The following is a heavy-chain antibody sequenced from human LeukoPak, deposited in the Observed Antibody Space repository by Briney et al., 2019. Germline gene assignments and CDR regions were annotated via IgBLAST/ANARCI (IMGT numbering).Heavy chain of an antibody. V-gene: IGHV6-1*01. CDR3: AIRSNSSGWLRSFGAFDI. CDR1: GDSVSSNSVA. Sequence: SQTLSLTCAISGDSVSSNSVAWNWIRQSPSRGLEWLGRTYYMSKWYHEYAVSVKGRIVIDPDTSKNQFSLQLNSVTPEDTAVYYCAIRSNSSGWLRSFGAFDIWGQGTMVTVSS. CDR2: TYYMSKWYH. D-gene: IGHD6-19*01. J-gene: IGHJ3*02.